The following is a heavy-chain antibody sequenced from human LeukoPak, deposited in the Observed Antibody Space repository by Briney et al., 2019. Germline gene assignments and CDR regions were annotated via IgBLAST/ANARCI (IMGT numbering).Heavy chain of an antibody. V-gene: IGHV4-59*01. CDR3: ARGILGYYYYMDV. J-gene: IGHJ6*03. CDR1: GGSISSYY. CDR2: IYYSGST. Sequence: SETLSLTCTVSGGSISSYYWSWIRQPPGKGLEWIGYIYYSGSTNYNPSLKSRVTISVDTSKNQFSLKLSSVTAADTAVYYCARGILGYYYYMDVWGKGTTVTISS.